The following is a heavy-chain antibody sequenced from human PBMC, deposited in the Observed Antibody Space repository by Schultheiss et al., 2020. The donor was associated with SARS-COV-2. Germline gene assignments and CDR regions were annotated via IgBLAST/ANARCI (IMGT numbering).Heavy chain of an antibody. CDR1: GGSISSGGYY. Sequence: SETLSLTCTVSGGSISSGGYYWSWIRQPAGKGLEWIGRIYTSGSTNYNPSLKSRVTISVDTSKNQFSLQLNSVTPEDTAVYYCARSIAAAGDFDYWGQGTLVTVSS. D-gene: IGHD6-13*01. V-gene: IGHV4-61*02. J-gene: IGHJ4*02. CDR2: IYTSGST. CDR3: ARSIAAAGDFDY.